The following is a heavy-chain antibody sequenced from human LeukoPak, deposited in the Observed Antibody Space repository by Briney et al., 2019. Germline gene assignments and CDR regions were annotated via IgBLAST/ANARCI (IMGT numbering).Heavy chain of an antibody. CDR1: GFTFSTHA. J-gene: IGHJ4*02. D-gene: IGHD4-17*01. CDR3: ARAFYGDYYFDY. V-gene: IGHV3-23*01. Sequence: QPGGSLRLSCAASGFTFSTHAMSWVRQAPGKGLEWVSVSSGSDDRIYYADFVKGRFTISRDNSKNTLYLQMNSLRAEDTAVYYCARAFYGDYYFDYWGQGTLVTVSS. CDR2: SSGSDDRI.